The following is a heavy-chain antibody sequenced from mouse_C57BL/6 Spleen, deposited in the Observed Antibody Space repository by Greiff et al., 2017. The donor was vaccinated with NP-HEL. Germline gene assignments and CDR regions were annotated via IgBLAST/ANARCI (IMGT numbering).Heavy chain of an antibody. Sequence: EVKLVESGGGLVKPGGSLKLSCAASGFTFSDYGMHWVRQAPEKGLEWVAYISSGSSTIYYADTVKGRFTISRDNAKNTLFLQMTSLRSEDTAMYYCARGITTVVATPYYYAMDYWGQGTSVTVSS. CDR2: ISSGSSTI. J-gene: IGHJ4*01. V-gene: IGHV5-17*01. CDR1: GFTFSDYG. CDR3: ARGITTVVATPYYYAMDY. D-gene: IGHD1-1*01.